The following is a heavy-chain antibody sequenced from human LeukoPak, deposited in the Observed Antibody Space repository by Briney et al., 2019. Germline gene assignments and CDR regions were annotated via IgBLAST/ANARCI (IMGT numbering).Heavy chain of an antibody. D-gene: IGHD5/OR15-5a*01. CDR1: GYTLTGYY. CDR2: MNPNSGGT. Sequence: ASVKVSCKASGYTLTGYYMHWVRQAPGQAPEWMGWMNPNSGGTTYSQKFQGRVTMTRDTSNSTAYMELSRLTSDDTAVYYCARSAGSSSVYDYWGQGSLVTVSS. CDR3: ARSAGSSSVYDY. V-gene: IGHV1-2*02. J-gene: IGHJ4*02.